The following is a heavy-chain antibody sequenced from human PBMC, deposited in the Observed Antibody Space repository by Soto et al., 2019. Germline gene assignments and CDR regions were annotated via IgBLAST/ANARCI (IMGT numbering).Heavy chain of an antibody. Sequence: GGSLRLSCAASGFTFSNAWMSWVRQAPGKGLEWIGRIKTNSDGGTVDYASPVKGRFTISRDDSKSMLYLDLNSLKTEDTGVYFCAKVYCATTSCYAPFDYWGKGTLVNVSS. V-gene: IGHV3-15*01. CDR2: IKTNSDGGTV. CDR3: AKVYCATTSCYAPFDY. CDR1: GFTFSNAW. D-gene: IGHD2-2*01. J-gene: IGHJ4*02.